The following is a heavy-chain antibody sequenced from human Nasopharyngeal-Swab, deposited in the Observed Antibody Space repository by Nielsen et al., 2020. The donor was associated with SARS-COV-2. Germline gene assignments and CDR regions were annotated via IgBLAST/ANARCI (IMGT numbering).Heavy chain of an antibody. J-gene: IGHJ6*02. CDR3: ARDRAWDSSGWDYYYGMDV. Sequence: PGKGMEWIGYIYYSGSTNYNPSLKSRVTISVDTSKNQFSLKLSSVTAADTAVYYCARDRAWDSSGWDYYYGMDVWGQGTTVTVSS. D-gene: IGHD6-19*01. CDR2: IYYSGST. V-gene: IGHV4-59*13.